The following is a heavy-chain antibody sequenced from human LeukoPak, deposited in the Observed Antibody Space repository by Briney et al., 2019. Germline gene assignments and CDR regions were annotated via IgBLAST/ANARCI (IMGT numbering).Heavy chain of an antibody. Sequence: GGSLRLSCAASGFTFSDYYMSWIRQAPGKGLEWVSYISSSGSTIYYADSVKGRFTISRDNAKNSLYLQMNSLRAEDTAVYYCARLIAAAGPPVGYYYGMDVWGQGTTVTVSS. CDR3: ARLIAAAGPPVGYYYGMDV. J-gene: IGHJ6*02. V-gene: IGHV3-11*01. CDR1: GFTFSDYY. CDR2: ISSSGSTI. D-gene: IGHD6-13*01.